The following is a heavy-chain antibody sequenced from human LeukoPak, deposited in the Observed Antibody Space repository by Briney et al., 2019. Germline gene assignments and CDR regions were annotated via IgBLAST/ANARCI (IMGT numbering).Heavy chain of an antibody. CDR3: ARLFDS. J-gene: IGHJ4*02. V-gene: IGHV4-39*07. Sequence: PSETLSLTCTVSGGSVSTSDYYWGWIRRSPVKGLEWIGDVFYTGKTNYNPSLRGRATISIDTSKNQFSLKLTYVTAADSAVYYCARLFDSWGQGTLVTVSS. CDR2: VFYTGKT. CDR1: GGSVSTSDYY.